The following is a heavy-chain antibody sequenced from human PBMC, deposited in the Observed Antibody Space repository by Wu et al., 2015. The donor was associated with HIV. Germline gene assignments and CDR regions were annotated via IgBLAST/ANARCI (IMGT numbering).Heavy chain of an antibody. V-gene: IGHV1-18*01. Sequence: QVQLVQSGAELKKPGASVKVSCKASGYSFTTFGISWLRQAPGQGLEWMGWISVYNGNIKYSQKLQGRVTMTTDTSTSTTYMELRSLRSDDTAVYYCARDLGSYYYDSSGNLGGTWGPFDYWGQGTLVTVSS. CDR3: ARDLGSYYYDSSGNLGGTWGPFDY. CDR2: ISVYNGNI. J-gene: IGHJ4*02. D-gene: IGHD3-22*01. CDR1: GYSFTTFG.